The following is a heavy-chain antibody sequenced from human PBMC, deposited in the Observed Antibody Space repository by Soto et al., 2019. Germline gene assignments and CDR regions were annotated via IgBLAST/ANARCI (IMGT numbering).Heavy chain of an antibody. CDR2: INFSGST. CDR3: TRDVDFGEEDV. CDR1: GVSISSHY. D-gene: IGHD4-17*01. Sequence: SETLSLTCTVSGVSISSHYWTWIRQPPGKGLEWIGYINFSGSTNYNPSLKSRVTMSIDTSKNQFSLKLSSVTAADTAVYFCTRDVDFGEEDVWAQGTTVTVSS. V-gene: IGHV4-59*11. J-gene: IGHJ6*02.